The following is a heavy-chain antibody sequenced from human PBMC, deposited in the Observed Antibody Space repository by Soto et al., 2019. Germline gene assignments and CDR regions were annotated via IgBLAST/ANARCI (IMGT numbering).Heavy chain of an antibody. D-gene: IGHD3-10*01. Sequence: SVKVSCKASGGTFSSYTISWVRQAPGQGLEWMGRIIPILGIANYAQKFQGRVTITADKSTSTAYRELSSLRAEDTAVYYCAKSYGSGSGQFDHWGQGTLVTVSS. CDR3: AKSYGSGSGQFDH. J-gene: IGHJ4*02. CDR1: GGTFSSYT. CDR2: IIPILGIA. V-gene: IGHV1-69*02.